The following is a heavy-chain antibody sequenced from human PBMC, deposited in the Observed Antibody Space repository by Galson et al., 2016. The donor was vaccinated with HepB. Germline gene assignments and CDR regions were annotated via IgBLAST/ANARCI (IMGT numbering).Heavy chain of an antibody. CDR2: IWYDGTDK. J-gene: IGHJ4*02. CDR3: ATDIIYLHYGGAGGLGPDY. D-gene: IGHD3-16*01. V-gene: IGHV3-33*01. CDR1: GFTFSNYA. Sequence: SLRLSCAASGFTFSNYAMHWVRQAPGTGLEWVAVIWYDGTDKYFADSVKGRFTISRDNSKNTLYLQMNNLRAEDTAVYYCATDIIYLHYGGAGGLGPDYWGQGTLVTVSS.